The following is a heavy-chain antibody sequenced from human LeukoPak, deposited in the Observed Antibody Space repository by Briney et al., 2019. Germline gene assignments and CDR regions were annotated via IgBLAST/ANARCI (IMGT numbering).Heavy chain of an antibody. Sequence: PSETLSLTCAVYGGSFSGYYWSWIRQPPGKGLEWIGEINHSGSTNYNPSLKSRVTISVDTSKNQFSLKLSSVTAADTAVYYCLYDSSGIVDAFDIWGQGTMVTVSS. CDR2: INHSGST. D-gene: IGHD3-22*01. CDR3: LYDSSGIVDAFDI. J-gene: IGHJ3*02. V-gene: IGHV4-34*01. CDR1: GGSFSGYY.